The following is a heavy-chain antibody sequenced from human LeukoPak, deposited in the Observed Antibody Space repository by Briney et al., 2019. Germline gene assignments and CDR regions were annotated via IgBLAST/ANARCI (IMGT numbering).Heavy chain of an antibody. CDR1: GFTFSRYD. J-gene: IGHJ4*02. Sequence: GGSLRLSCAASGFTFSRYDMTWVRQAPGKGLEWVSSISGSGDRTIYADSVRGLLTSSRDNSENTLYLQMNSVRAQDTALYYCASDGIAVDRGIGYFDYWGQGPLVTVSS. D-gene: IGHD6-13*01. V-gene: IGHV3-23*01. CDR2: ISGSGDRT. CDR3: ASDGIAVDRGIGYFDY.